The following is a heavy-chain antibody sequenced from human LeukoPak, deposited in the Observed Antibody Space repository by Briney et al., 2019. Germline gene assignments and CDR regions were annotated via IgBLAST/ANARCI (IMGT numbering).Heavy chain of an antibody. Sequence: SETLPLTCTVYGGSNSSSSYYWGWIRQPPVKGLEWIGSIYYSGSTYYNPSLKSRVTISVDTSKNQFSLKLSSVTAADTAVYYCARRMVRGVRGYDDYWGQGTLVTVSS. V-gene: IGHV4-39*01. J-gene: IGHJ4*02. D-gene: IGHD3-10*01. CDR1: GGSNSSSSYY. CDR2: IYYSGST. CDR3: ARRMVRGVRGYDDY.